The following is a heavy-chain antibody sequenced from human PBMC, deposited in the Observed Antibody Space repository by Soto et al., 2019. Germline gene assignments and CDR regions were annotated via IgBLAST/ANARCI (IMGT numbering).Heavy chain of an antibody. J-gene: IGHJ6*02. D-gene: IGHD5-12*01. CDR3: TKGGYDLIYYFGMDV. Sequence: EVQLIESGGGWVQPGTSLRVSCAASGFTFHEYAMHWVRQAPGKGLEWVSGISSDGDTIAYAASVQGRFTVFRDNSKNSQYLQMTSLRAEDTALYYCTKGGYDLIYYFGMDVWGQGTTVTVSS. CDR1: GFTFHEYA. CDR2: ISSDGDTI. V-gene: IGHV3-9*01.